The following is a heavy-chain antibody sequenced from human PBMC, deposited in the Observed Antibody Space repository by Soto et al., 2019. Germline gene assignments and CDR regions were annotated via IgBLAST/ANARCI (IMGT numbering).Heavy chain of an antibody. Sequence: PSETLSLTCTVSGCSMINVYWSWSRQPPGRVLEWMGCVYYNGNTNYNPSLKSRVTMSVDTSKNQFSLKVRSVTAADTAVYYCARALRGDYWGRGTLVTVSS. J-gene: IGHJ4*02. D-gene: IGHD3-10*01. CDR2: VYYNGNT. CDR1: GCSMINVY. CDR3: ARALRGDY. V-gene: IGHV4-59*01.